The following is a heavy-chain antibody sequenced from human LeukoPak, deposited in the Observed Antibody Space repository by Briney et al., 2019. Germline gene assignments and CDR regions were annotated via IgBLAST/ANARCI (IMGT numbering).Heavy chain of an antibody. CDR2: ISGSGGGT. D-gene: IGHD1-26*01. CDR1: GFTFNNYV. CDR3: AKDDSGSPVGI. V-gene: IGHV3-23*01. J-gene: IGHJ3*02. Sequence: GGSLRLSCAASGFTFNNYVMSWVRQTPGKGLEWVSSISGSGGGTYYADSVKGRFTISRDNSKNTMYVQMNSLRAEDTAVYYCAKDDSGSPVGIWGQGTMVTVSS.